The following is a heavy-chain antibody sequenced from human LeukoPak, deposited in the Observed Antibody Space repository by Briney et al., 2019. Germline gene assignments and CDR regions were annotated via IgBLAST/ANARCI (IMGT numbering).Heavy chain of an antibody. D-gene: IGHD3-22*01. CDR3: ARDTYKYDSSGYYYYYYGMDV. CDR1: GDSISSDSYN. Sequence: SQTLSLTCTVSGDSISSDSYNWNWIRQPAGKGLEWIGRIHISGSTNHNPSLKSRVTLSVDTSKNQFSLKLSSVTAADMAVYYCARDTYKYDSSGYYYYYYGMDVWGQGTTVTVSS. J-gene: IGHJ6*02. V-gene: IGHV4-61*02. CDR2: IHISGST.